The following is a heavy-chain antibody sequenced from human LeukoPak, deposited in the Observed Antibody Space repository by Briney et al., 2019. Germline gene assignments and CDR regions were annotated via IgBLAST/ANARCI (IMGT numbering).Heavy chain of an antibody. CDR3: ASDGSH. Sequence: GGSLRLSCAASGFTFSNYGMHWVRQAPGKGLEWVAIIWFDENNKHYADSAKGRFTISRDNSKSTLYLQMNSLRADDTAVYYCASDGSHWGQGTLVTVSS. D-gene: IGHD2-15*01. CDR2: IWFDENNK. J-gene: IGHJ4*02. CDR1: GFTFSNYG. V-gene: IGHV3-33*01.